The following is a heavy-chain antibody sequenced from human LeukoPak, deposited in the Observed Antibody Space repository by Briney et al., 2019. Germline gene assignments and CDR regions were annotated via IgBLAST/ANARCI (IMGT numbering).Heavy chain of an antibody. D-gene: IGHD2-15*01. Sequence: GGSLRLSCAAAGFTFSTYAIYWVRQAPGKGLEWVAIISYDGGHKYYADSVKGRFTISRDNSKNTLYLQMNTLKVEDTAVYFCARDRDNGMDVWGKGTTVTVSS. J-gene: IGHJ6*04. CDR3: ARDRDNGMDV. V-gene: IGHV3-30-3*01. CDR2: ISYDGGHK. CDR1: GFTFSTYA.